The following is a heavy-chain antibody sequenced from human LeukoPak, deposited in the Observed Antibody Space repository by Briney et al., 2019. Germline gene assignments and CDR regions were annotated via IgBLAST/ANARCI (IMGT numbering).Heavy chain of an antibody. D-gene: IGHD1-1*01. CDR3: ARDMSEKYTADY. CDR2: ISFDGNTK. V-gene: IGHV3-30*01. J-gene: IGHJ4*02. Sequence: GRSLRLSCAAYGFPFRTHAMHWVRQAPGKGLEWVAFISFDGNTKYYSDSVRGRFPISRDNSKNTVYLQMNSLRPEDTAVYCCARDMSEKYTADYWGQGTLVTVSS. CDR1: GFPFRTHA.